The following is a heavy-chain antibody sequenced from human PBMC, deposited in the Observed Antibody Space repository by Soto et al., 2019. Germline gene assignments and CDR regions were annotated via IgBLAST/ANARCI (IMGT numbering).Heavy chain of an antibody. J-gene: IGHJ4*02. CDR2: TGATGRTT. V-gene: IGHV3-23*01. Sequence: GGSLRLSCAASGFTFSIYAMTWVRQAPGKGLEWVSTTGATGRTTYYADSVKGRFTVSRDNSKNTLDLQMSNLRAEDTAVYYCATVHNTSRSFDYWGQGTLVTVLL. CDR3: ATVHNTSRSFDY. CDR1: GFTFSIYA. D-gene: IGHD1-20*01.